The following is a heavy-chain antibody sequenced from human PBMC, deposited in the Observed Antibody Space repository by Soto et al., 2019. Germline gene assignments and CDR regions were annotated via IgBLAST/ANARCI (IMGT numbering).Heavy chain of an antibody. Sequence: GASVKVSCKASGYTFTGYYMHWVRQAPGQGLEWMGWINPNSGGTNYAQKFQGWVTMTRDTSISTAYMELSRLRSDDTAVYYCARTILLWFGEPSHGMDVWGQGTTVTAP. J-gene: IGHJ6*02. CDR1: GYTFTGYY. CDR3: ARTILLWFGEPSHGMDV. V-gene: IGHV1-2*04. CDR2: INPNSGGT. D-gene: IGHD3-10*01.